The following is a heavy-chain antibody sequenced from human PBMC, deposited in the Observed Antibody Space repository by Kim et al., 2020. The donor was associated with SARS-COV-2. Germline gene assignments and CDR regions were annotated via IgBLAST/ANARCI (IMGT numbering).Heavy chain of an antibody. Sequence: SVKVSCNASGGTFSSYAISWVRQAPGQGLEWMGGIIPIFGTANYAQKFQGRVTITADESTSTAYMELSSLRSEDTAVYYCAEGRLARRVVPAAMGDYYYYGMDVWGQGTTVTVSS. CDR1: GGTFSSYA. V-gene: IGHV1-69*13. J-gene: IGHJ6*02. CDR2: IIPIFGTA. D-gene: IGHD2-2*01. CDR3: AEGRLARRVVPAAMGDYYYYGMDV.